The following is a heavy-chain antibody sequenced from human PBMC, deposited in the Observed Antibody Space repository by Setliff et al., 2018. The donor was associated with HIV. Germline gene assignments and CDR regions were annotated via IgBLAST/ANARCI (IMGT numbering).Heavy chain of an antibody. CDR3: TRHPLRPGIAGYFYFVDV. Sequence: GESLKISCKGSGYFFLDSWIGWVRQMPGKGLEWVAIIYPGDSETRYSPSFEGQVTISADRSINTVYLQWSSLRASDTAIYYCTRHPLRPGIAGYFYFVDVWGTGTTVTVSS. V-gene: IGHV5-51*01. D-gene: IGHD3-9*01. CDR2: IYPGDSET. J-gene: IGHJ6*03. CDR1: GYFFLDSW.